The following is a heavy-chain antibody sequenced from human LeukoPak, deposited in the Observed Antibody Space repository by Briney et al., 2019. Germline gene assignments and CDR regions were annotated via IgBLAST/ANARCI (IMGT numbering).Heavy chain of an antibody. CDR2: IFYSGTT. V-gene: IGHV4-39*07. CDR3: ASLRKGGGTFDL. CDR1: RGSISSTNYY. Sequence: SETLSLTCSVSRGSISSTNYYWGWIRQPPGKGLEWIGNIFYSGTTYYNPSLPSLKGRVTILIDTSKNQFSLRLRSVTAADTAVYYCASLRKGGGTFDLWGQGTVVTVSS. J-gene: IGHJ3*01. D-gene: IGHD3-16*01.